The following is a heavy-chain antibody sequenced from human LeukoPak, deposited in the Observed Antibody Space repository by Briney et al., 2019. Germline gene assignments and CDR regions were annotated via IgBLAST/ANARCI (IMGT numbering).Heavy chain of an antibody. CDR2: IYYSGST. V-gene: IGHV4-31*03. J-gene: IGHJ4*02. CDR1: GGSISSGGYY. Sequence: SETLSLTCTVSGGSISSGGYYWSWIRQHPGKGLEWIGYIYYSGSTHYNPSLKSRVTISVDTSKNQFSLKLSSVTAADTAVYYCARAEMATSRFDYWGQGTLVTVSS. CDR3: ARAEMATSRFDY. D-gene: IGHD5-24*01.